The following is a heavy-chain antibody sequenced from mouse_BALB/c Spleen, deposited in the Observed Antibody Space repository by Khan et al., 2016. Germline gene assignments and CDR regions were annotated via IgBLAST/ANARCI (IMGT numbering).Heavy chain of an antibody. J-gene: IGHJ3*01. CDR3: ARGGCGSGYVWLFY. CDR2: INPSTGYS. CDR1: GYIFTSYW. D-gene: IGHD1-1*01. V-gene: IGHV1-7*01. Sequence: VQLQESGAELAKPGASVKMSCKASGYIFTSYWMHWVKQRPGQGLEWIGYINPSTGYSEYKEKCKDKATLTADKSSSTSYMELSSLTSEDSAVXYCARGGCGSGYVWLFYWGQGTLVTVSA.